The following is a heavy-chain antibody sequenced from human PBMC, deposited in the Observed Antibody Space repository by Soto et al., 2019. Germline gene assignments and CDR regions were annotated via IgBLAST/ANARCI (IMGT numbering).Heavy chain of an antibody. CDR2: ISAYNGNT. Sequence: ASVKVSCKASGYTFTSYGISWVRQAPGQGLEWMGWISAYNGNTNYAQKLQGRVTMTTDTSTSTAYMELRSLRSDDTAVYYCARSIAVAGTGAFDYWGQGTLVTVSS. J-gene: IGHJ4*02. V-gene: IGHV1-18*01. D-gene: IGHD6-19*01. CDR3: ARSIAVAGTGAFDY. CDR1: GYTFTSYG.